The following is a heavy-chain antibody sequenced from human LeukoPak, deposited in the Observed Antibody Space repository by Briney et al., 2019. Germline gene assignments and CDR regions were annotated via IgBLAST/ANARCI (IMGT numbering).Heavy chain of an antibody. J-gene: IGHJ4*02. Sequence: KPSETLSLTCTVSGGSISSSSYYWGWIRQPPGKGLEWIGSIYYSGGTYYNPSLKSRITISVDTSKNQFSLKLSSVTAADTAVYYCARHPDHYGDYGELYFDYWGQGTLVTVSS. CDR3: ARHPDHYGDYGELYFDY. CDR1: GGSISSSSYY. V-gene: IGHV4-39*01. D-gene: IGHD4-17*01. CDR2: IYYSGGT.